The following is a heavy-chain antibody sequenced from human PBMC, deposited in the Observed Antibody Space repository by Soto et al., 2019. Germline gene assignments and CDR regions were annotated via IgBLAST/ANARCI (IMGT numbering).Heavy chain of an antibody. CDR1: GFTVSNAW. CDR2: IKSKTDGGTT. Sequence: GGALRLSCAASGFTVSNAWMSLVRQSPGKGLEWVGRIKSKTDGGTTDYAAPVKGRFTISRDDSKNTLYLQMNSLKTEDKAVYYCTKVAGDLTLYYYYYYGIDVWGHGTTVTVS. V-gene: IGHV3-15*01. J-gene: IGHJ6*02. CDR3: TKVAGDLTLYYYYYYGIDV. D-gene: IGHD4-17*01.